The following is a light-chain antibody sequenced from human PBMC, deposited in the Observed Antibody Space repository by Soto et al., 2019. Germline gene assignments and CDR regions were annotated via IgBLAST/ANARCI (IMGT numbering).Light chain of an antibody. Sequence: QPVLTQPPSASGTPGQRVAISCSGSSSNIGSITVNWYQQLPGAAPKLLIYSNNQRPSGVPDRFSGSKSGTSASLAISGLQSDDEADYYCAAWDDSLNGWVFGGGTKLTVL. V-gene: IGLV1-44*01. CDR1: SSNIGSIT. CDR3: AAWDDSLNGWV. CDR2: SNN. J-gene: IGLJ3*02.